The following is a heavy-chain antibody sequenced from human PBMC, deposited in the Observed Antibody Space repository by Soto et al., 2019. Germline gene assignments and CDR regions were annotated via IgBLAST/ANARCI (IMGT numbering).Heavy chain of an antibody. CDR2: ISGRGSTT. D-gene: IGHD6-13*01. J-gene: IGHJ4*02. Sequence: PGGSLRLSCAASGFTFSNYAMSWVRQAPGKGLEWVSSISGRGSTTFYADSVKGRFTISRDNSKNTLYLQMNSLRAEDTAVYYCAKSFGYSNSWPPFDYWGQGTLVTAPQ. V-gene: IGHV3-23*01. CDR3: AKSFGYSNSWPPFDY. CDR1: GFTFSNYA.